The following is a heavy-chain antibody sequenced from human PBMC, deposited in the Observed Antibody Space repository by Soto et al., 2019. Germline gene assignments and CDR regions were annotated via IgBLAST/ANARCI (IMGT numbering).Heavy chain of an antibody. D-gene: IGHD3-10*01. Sequence: QVQLVQSGAEVKKPGSSVKVSCKASGGTFSSYAISWVRQAPGQGLEWMGGIIPIFGTANYAQKFQGRVTITEDESTSTAYMELSSLRSEDTAVYYCARDRVTMVRGVITRYYYYGMDVWGQGTTVTVSS. V-gene: IGHV1-69*12. CDR1: GGTFSSYA. CDR3: ARDRVTMVRGVITRYYYYGMDV. J-gene: IGHJ6*02. CDR2: IIPIFGTA.